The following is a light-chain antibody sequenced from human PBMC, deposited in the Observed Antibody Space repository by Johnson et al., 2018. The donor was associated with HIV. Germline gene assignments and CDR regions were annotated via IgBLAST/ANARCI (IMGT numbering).Light chain of an antibody. CDR3: GTWDSSLSVYV. CDR1: SSNIGNNY. J-gene: IGLJ1*01. CDR2: ENN. V-gene: IGLV1-51*02. Sequence: QSVLTQPPSVSAAPGQKVTISCSGSSSNIGNNYVSWYQQFPGTAPKLLIYENNKRPSGIPDRFSGSKSGTSVTLDITGLHTGDEADYYCGTWDSSLSVYVFGTGTKVTVL.